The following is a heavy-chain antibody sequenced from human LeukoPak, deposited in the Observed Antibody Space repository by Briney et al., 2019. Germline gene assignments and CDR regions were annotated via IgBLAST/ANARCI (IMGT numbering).Heavy chain of an antibody. CDR2: IYPGDSDI. Sequence: GESLQISCKGSGSLFTTYWIGWVRQMPGKGLEWMGIIYPGDSDIRYSPSFQGQVTISADKSINTAYLQWSSLKASDTAMYYCARLPTDCRGGSCYSFYHYYGMDVWGKGTTVTVSS. CDR1: GSLFTTYW. D-gene: IGHD2-15*01. CDR3: ARLPTDCRGGSCYSFYHYYGMDV. V-gene: IGHV5-51*01. J-gene: IGHJ6*04.